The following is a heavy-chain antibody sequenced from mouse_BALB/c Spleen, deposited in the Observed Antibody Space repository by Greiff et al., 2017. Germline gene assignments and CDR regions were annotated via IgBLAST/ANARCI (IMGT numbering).Heavy chain of an antibody. CDR2: IYPSDSYT. Sequence: QVQLQQPGAELVRPGASVKLSCKASGYTFTSYWINWVKQRPGQGLEWIGNIYPSDSYTNYNQKFKDKATLTVDKSSSTAYMQLSSPTSEDSAVYYCTKESYYGSSPFDYWGQGTTLTVSS. V-gene: IGHV1-69*02. D-gene: IGHD1-1*01. J-gene: IGHJ2*01. CDR3: TKESYYGSSPFDY. CDR1: GYTFTSYW.